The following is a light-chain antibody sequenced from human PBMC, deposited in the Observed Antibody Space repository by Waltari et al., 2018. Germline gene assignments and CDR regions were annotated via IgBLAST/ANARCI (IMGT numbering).Light chain of an antibody. CDR1: QSVHSFY. J-gene: IGKJ1*01. CDR3: QQSGDSLWT. Sequence: DIVLTQSPGTLSMSLGERATLSCRASQSVHSFYLAWYLQKPGQAPRLLIYGASNRATGSPDRFSGTGSGTDFTLSISGLEPEDFGVYFCQQSGDSLWTFGQGTNVEIK. CDR2: GAS. V-gene: IGKV3-20*01.